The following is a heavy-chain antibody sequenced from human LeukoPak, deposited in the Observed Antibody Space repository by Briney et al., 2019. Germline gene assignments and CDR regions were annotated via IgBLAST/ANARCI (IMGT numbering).Heavy chain of an antibody. CDR1: GGSISSSSYY. Sequence: PSETLSLTCTVSGGSISSSSYYWGWIRQPPGKGLEWIGSIYYSGSTYYNPSLKSRVTISVDTSKNQFSLKLSSVTAADTAVYYCAGDLWFGEPYGYWGQGTLVTVSS. CDR2: IYYSGST. D-gene: IGHD3-10*01. J-gene: IGHJ4*02. V-gene: IGHV4-39*02. CDR3: AGDLWFGEPYGY.